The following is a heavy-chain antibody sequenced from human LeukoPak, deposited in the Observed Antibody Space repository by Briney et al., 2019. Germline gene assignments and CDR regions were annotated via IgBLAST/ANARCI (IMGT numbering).Heavy chain of an antibody. J-gene: IGHJ4*02. D-gene: IGHD4/OR15-4a*01. CDR2: ISSSGSTI. Sequence: GGSLRLSCAASGFTFSDYYMSWIRQAPGKGLEWVSYISSSGSTIYYADSVKGRFTISRDNAKNSLNLQMNSLRAEDTAVYYCARTPLTMVYYFDYWGQGTLVTVSS. CDR3: ARTPLTMVYYFDY. CDR1: GFTFSDYY. V-gene: IGHV3-11*04.